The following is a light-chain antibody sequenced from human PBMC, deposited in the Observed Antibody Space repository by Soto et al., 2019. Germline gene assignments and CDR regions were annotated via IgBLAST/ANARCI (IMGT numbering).Light chain of an antibody. J-gene: IGKJ1*01. Sequence: EIVLTQSPGTLSLSPGERATLSCRASQSISSSYLAWYKQKPGQXPRLLIFAASTRATGIPDRFSGSGSGTDFTLTISRLEPEGLAVYYCQQYGRTFGQVT. CDR3: QQYGRT. V-gene: IGKV3-20*01. CDR2: AAS. CDR1: QSISSSY.